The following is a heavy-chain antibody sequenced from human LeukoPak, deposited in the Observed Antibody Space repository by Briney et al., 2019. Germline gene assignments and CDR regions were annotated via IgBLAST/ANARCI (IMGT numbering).Heavy chain of an antibody. Sequence: GGSLRLSCAASGFTFSSYAMSWVRQAPGKGLEWVSAIRGSGGSTYYADSVKGRFTISRDNSKNTLYLQMNSLRAEDTAVYYCVGGGWYDLGWFDHWGQGTLVTVSP. D-gene: IGHD6-19*01. CDR3: VGGGWYDLGWFDH. CDR2: IRGSGGST. J-gene: IGHJ5*02. V-gene: IGHV3-23*01. CDR1: GFTFSSYA.